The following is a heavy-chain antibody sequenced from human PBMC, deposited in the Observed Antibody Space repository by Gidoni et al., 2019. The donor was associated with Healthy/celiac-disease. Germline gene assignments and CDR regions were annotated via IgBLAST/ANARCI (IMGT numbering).Heavy chain of an antibody. CDR2: IYSGGST. CDR1: GFTVSSNY. J-gene: IGHJ4*02. CDR3: ARIPRSSSWYGKSDY. Sequence: EVQLVESGGGLVQPGGSLRLSCAASGFTVSSNYMSWVRQAPGKGLEWVSGIYSGGSTYYADSVKGRFTISRDNSKNTLYLQMNSLRAEDTAVYYCARIPRSSSWYGKSDYWGQGTLVTVSS. D-gene: IGHD6-13*01. V-gene: IGHV3-66*01.